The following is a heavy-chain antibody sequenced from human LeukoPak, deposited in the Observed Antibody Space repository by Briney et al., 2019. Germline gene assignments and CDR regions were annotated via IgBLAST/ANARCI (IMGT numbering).Heavy chain of an antibody. D-gene: IGHD3-22*01. Sequence: GASVKVSCKASGGTFSSYAISWVRQAPGQGLEWMGRIIPILGIANYAQKFQGRVTITADKSTSTAYMELSSLRSEDTAVYYCARDAYDSSGSYDYWGQGTLVTVSS. J-gene: IGHJ4*02. CDR1: GGTFSSYA. V-gene: IGHV1-69*04. CDR3: ARDAYDSSGSYDY. CDR2: IIPILGIA.